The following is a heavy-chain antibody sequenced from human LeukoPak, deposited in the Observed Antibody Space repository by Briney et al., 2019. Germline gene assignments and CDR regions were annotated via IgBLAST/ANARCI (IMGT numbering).Heavy chain of an antibody. Sequence: GGSLRLSCAASGFTFSSYSMIWVRQTPGKGLEWVSSISSSSSYIYYADSVKGRFTISRDNAKNSLYLQMNSLRAEDTAVYYCARAYYDSSGYWPFDYWGQGTLVTVSS. CDR1: GFTFSSYS. D-gene: IGHD3-22*01. CDR2: ISSSSSYI. V-gene: IGHV3-21*01. CDR3: ARAYYDSSGYWPFDY. J-gene: IGHJ4*02.